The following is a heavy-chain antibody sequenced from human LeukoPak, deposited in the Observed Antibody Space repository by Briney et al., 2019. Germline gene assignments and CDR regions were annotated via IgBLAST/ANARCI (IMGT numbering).Heavy chain of an antibody. CDR3: ARVPGGNGNAFDL. Sequence: XRQXXXKGLEWVGEINHSGSTNDNPSLKSRVTISEDTSKNQFSLKLISVTAADTAVYYCARVPGGNGNAFDLWGQGTMVTVSS. D-gene: IGHD1-1*01. CDR2: INHSGST. V-gene: IGHV4-34*01. J-gene: IGHJ3*01.